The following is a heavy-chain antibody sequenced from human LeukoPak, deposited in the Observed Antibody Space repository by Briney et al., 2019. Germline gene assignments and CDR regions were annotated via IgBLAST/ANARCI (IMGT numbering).Heavy chain of an antibody. Sequence: PGGSLKLSCAASAFTFSNYAMSWVRQAPGKGLEWVSTIGGSGVSTYYADSVKGRFTISRDNSKNTLYLQMNSLRAEDTAVYYCASHYFDSSGYPSGYFDYWGQGTLVTVSS. CDR2: IGGSGVST. J-gene: IGHJ4*02. D-gene: IGHD3-22*01. V-gene: IGHV3-23*01. CDR1: AFTFSNYA. CDR3: ASHYFDSSGYPSGYFDY.